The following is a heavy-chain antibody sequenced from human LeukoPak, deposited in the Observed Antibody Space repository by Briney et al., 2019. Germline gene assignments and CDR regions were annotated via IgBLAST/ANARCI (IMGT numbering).Heavy chain of an antibody. CDR1: GVTFSDYP. V-gene: IGHV1-69*06. CDR2: IVPRLGTA. Sequence: ASVKVSCKASGVTFSDYPISWVRQAPGQGPEWMGGIVPRLGTADYAQQSQGRVTITADMSTTTAYMELSSLRSDDTAIYYCAGGYGSGVMSPYGLDDWGTGTTVIASS. J-gene: IGHJ6*04. CDR3: AGGYGSGVMSPYGLDD. D-gene: IGHD3-10*01.